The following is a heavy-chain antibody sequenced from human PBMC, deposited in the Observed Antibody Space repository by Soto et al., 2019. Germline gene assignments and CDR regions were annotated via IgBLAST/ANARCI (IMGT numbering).Heavy chain of an antibody. CDR1: GFTFSSYA. J-gene: IGHJ1*01. CDR2: ISGSGGST. Sequence: EVQLLESGGGLVQPGGSLRLSCAASGFTFSSYAMSWVRQAPGKGLEWVSAISGSGGSTYYADSVKGRFTISRDNSKNTVYLQMNSLRAEDTAVYYCAKDGDRVYGDYGGAYEYFQHWGQGTLVTVSS. D-gene: IGHD4-17*01. V-gene: IGHV3-23*01. CDR3: AKDGDRVYGDYGGAYEYFQH.